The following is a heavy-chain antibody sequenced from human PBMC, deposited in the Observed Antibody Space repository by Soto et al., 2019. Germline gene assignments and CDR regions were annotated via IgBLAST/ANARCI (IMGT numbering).Heavy chain of an antibody. Sequence: SETLSLTCTVSGGSISSSSYYWGWIRQPPGKGLEWIGRIYYSGRTYYNPSLKSRVTISVDTSKNQFSLKLSSVTAADKAVYYCARGGDHSIVGVTAIGYYGMDVWGQGTTVTVSS. J-gene: IGHJ6*02. V-gene: IGHV4-39*01. CDR1: GGSISSSSYY. D-gene: IGHD2-21*02. CDR3: ARGGDHSIVGVTAIGYYGMDV. CDR2: IYYSGRT.